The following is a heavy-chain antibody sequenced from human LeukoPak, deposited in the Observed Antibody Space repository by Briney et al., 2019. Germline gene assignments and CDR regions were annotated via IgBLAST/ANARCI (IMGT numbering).Heavy chain of an antibody. D-gene: IGHD3-10*01. J-gene: IGHJ5*02. CDR2: IIPIFGTA. CDR3: ARPQFYYGRGIYAS. CDR1: GGTFSSYA. Sequence: SVKVSCKASGGTFSSYAISWVRQAPGQGLEWMGGIIPIFGTANYAQKFQGRVTITADESTSTAYMELSSLRAEDTAVYYCARPQFYYGRGIYASWGRGPLVTAS. V-gene: IGHV1-69*13.